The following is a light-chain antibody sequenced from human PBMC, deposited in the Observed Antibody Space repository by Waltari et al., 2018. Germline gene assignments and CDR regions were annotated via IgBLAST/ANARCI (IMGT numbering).Light chain of an antibody. CDR3: QQRTNWMFT. J-gene: IGKJ2*01. CDR2: DAS. CDR1: QSVGSN. V-gene: IGKV3-11*01. Sequence: EIVLTQSPATLSLSPGETATLACRASQSVGSNLAWYQQRPGHAPRFLLDDASSRPTGIPTRFSGSGSGTDFILTSSSLEPEDSSVYFCQQRTNWMFTFGQGTKLEI.